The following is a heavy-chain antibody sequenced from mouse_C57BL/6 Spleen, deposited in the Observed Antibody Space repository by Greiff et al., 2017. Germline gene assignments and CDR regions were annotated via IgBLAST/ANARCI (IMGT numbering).Heavy chain of an antibody. V-gene: IGHV1-64*01. J-gene: IGHJ4*01. CDR3: ARLGYGLDDAMDY. CDR2: IHPNSGST. CDR1: GYTFTSYW. D-gene: IGHD2-10*02. Sequence: QVQLQQPGAELVKPGASVKLSCKASGYTFTSYWMHWVKQRPGQGLEWIGMIHPNSGSTNYNEKFKSKATLTVDKSSSTAYRQRSSLTSEDSAVYYCARLGYGLDDAMDYWGQGTSVTVSS.